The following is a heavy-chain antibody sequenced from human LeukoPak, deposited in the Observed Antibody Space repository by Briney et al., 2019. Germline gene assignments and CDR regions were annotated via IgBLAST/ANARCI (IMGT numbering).Heavy chain of an antibody. V-gene: IGHV1-69*13. CDR1: VGTFSSYA. CDR2: IIPIIGTA. CDR3: ASEVVVVPAAIVG. D-gene: IGHD2-2*01. J-gene: IGHJ4*02. Sequence: SVKVSCKASVGTFSSYAISWVRQAPGQGLEWMGGIIPIIGTANYAQKFQGRVTITADESTSPAYMELSGLRSEDTAVYYCASEVVVVPAAIVGWGQGTLVTVSS.